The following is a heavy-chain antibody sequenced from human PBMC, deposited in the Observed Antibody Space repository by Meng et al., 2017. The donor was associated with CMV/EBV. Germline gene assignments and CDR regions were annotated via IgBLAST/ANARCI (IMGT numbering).Heavy chain of an antibody. J-gene: IGHJ4*02. D-gene: IGHD3-10*01. V-gene: IGHV3-7*03. CDR2: IKQDGSEK. CDR1: GFTFSSYW. Sequence: GGSLRLSCAASGFTFSSYWMSWVRQAPGKGLEWVANIKQDGSEKYYVDSVKGRFTISRDNAKNSLYLQMNSLRAEDTAVYYCAGEDYYGSGSYKGWGQGTLVTVSS. CDR3: AGEDYYGSGSYKG.